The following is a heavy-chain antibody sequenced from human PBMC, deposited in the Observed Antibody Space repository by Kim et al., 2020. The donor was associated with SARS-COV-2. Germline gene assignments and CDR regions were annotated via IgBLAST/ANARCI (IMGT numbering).Heavy chain of an antibody. V-gene: IGHV3-7*01. CDR2: IKQDGSEK. D-gene: IGHD3-22*01. Sequence: GGSLRLSCAASGFTFSSYWMSWVRQAPGKGLEWVANIKQDGSEKYYVDSVKGRFTISRDNAKNSLYLQMNSLRAEDTAVYYCARDWNYYDSSGSDAFDIWGQGTMVTVSS. J-gene: IGHJ3*02. CDR3: ARDWNYYDSSGSDAFDI. CDR1: GFTFSSYW.